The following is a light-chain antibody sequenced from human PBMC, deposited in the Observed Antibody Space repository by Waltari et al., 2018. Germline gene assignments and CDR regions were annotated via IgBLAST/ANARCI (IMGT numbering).Light chain of an antibody. Sequence: QSALTQPAHVSGSPGQSITISCTGTSHDVGNYDLVSWYQQHPGKAPKLIIYEVTKRPSGFSNRFSGSKSGNTASLTISGLHTEDEGDYYCCSYSGDLSFGVVFGGGTKLTVL. CDR2: EVT. CDR3: CSYSGDLSFGVV. J-gene: IGLJ2*01. V-gene: IGLV2-23*02. CDR1: SHDVGNYDL.